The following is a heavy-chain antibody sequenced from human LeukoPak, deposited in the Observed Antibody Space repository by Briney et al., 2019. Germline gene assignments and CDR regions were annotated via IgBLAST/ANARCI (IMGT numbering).Heavy chain of an antibody. Sequence: SEALPLTCTVSGGSISRSSYWWDWIRQPPGKGLEWIGSFHYGGTTYYNPSLKVRVTVSGDTSKTHFSFMLSSVTAADNGVYYCATRAMGTKAIDYWGQGTLVTVSS. D-gene: IGHD1-7*01. CDR2: FHYGGTT. CDR3: ATRAMGTKAIDY. V-gene: IGHV4-39*02. J-gene: IGHJ4*02. CDR1: GGSISRSSYW.